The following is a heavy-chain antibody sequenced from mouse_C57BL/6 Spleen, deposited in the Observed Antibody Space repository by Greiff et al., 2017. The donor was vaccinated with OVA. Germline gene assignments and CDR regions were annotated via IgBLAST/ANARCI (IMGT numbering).Heavy chain of an antibody. J-gene: IGHJ2*01. CDR3: AREGGQDGYYFDD. CDR1: GYAFSSSW. V-gene: IGHV1-82*01. Sequence: QVQLQQSGPELVKPGASVKISCKASGYAFSSSWMNWVKQRPGKGLEWIGRIYPGDGDTNYNAKFKGKATLTADKSSSTAYMQLSSLTSEDSAVYFCAREGGQDGYYFDDWGQGTTLTVSS. D-gene: IGHD2-3*01. CDR2: IYPGDGDT.